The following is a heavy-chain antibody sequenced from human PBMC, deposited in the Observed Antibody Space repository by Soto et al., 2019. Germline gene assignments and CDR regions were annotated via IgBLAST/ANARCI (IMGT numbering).Heavy chain of an antibody. CDR2: INHSGST. CDR3: ARGLWEGLRFLEWFYYYYGMDV. Sequence: SETLSLTCAVYGGSFSGYYWSWIRQPPGKGLEWIGEINHSGSTNFNPSLKSRVTISVDTSKNQFSLKLSSVTAADTAVYYCARGLWEGLRFLEWFYYYYGMDVWGQGTTVTVSS. V-gene: IGHV4-34*01. J-gene: IGHJ6*02. CDR1: GGSFSGYY. D-gene: IGHD3-3*01.